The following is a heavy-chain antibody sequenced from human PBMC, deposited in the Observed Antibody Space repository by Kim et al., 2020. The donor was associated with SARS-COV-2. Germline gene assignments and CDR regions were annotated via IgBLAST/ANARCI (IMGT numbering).Heavy chain of an antibody. CDR2: FTYTGGTT. Sequence: GGSLRLSCAASGFTFSSYDMSWVRQAPGKGLEWVSTFTYTGGTTYYTDSVEGRFTISRDNSKNTLSLQMNSLRADDTAIYYCAKRGWRVGFDSSGQGTLV. CDR1: GFTFSSYD. D-gene: IGHD6-19*01. CDR3: AKRGWRVGFDS. J-gene: IGHJ4*02. V-gene: IGHV3-23*01.